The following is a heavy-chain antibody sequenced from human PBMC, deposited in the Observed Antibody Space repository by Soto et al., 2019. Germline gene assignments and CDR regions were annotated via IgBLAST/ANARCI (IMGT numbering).Heavy chain of an antibody. CDR2: ISAYNGNT. D-gene: IGHD3-10*01. J-gene: IGHJ6*02. CDR1: GYTFTSYG. Sequence: VASVKVSCKASGYTFTSYGISWVRQAPGQGLEWMGWISAYNGNTNYAQKLQGRVTMTTDTSTSTAYMELRSLRSDDTAVYYCARDGADGSGSYYGHYYYGMDVWGQGTTVTVSS. V-gene: IGHV1-18*01. CDR3: ARDGADGSGSYYGHYYYGMDV.